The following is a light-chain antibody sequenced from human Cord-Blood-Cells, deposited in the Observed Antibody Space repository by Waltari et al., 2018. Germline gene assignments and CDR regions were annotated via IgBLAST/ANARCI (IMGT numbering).Light chain of an antibody. J-gene: IGKJ4*01. CDR3: QQYGSSPLT. V-gene: IGKV3-20*01. Sequence: EIVLTPSPGTLSLSPGERATLSCSASQSVSSSYLAWYQQKPGQAPRLLIYGASSKATGIQDRFSGSGSGTDFTLTISRLEPEDYAVYYCQQYGSSPLTFGGGTKVEIK. CDR2: GAS. CDR1: QSVSSSY.